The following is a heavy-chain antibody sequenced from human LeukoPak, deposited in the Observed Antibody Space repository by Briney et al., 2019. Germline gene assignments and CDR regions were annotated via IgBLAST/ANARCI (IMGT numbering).Heavy chain of an antibody. D-gene: IGHD3-10*01. CDR2: INHSGST. CDR3: ARVPGSLFYYYGMDV. CDR1: GGSFSGYY. Sequence: SETLSLTCAVYGGSFSGYYWSWIRQPPGKGLEWIGEINHSGSTNYNPSLKSRVTISVDTSKNQFSLKLSSVTAADTAVYYCARVPGSLFYYYGMDVRGQGTTVTVSS. J-gene: IGHJ6*02. V-gene: IGHV4-34*01.